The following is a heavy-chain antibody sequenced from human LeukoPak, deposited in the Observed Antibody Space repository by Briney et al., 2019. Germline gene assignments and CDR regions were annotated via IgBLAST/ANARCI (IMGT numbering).Heavy chain of an antibody. V-gene: IGHV3-30*02. CDR3: AKDQDTVVVPAAPKSGYFDY. Sequence: GGSLRLSCAASGFTFSSYGMHWVRQAPGKGLEWVAFIRYDGSNKYYADSVKGRFTISRDNSENTLYLQMNSLRAEDTAVYYCAKDQDTVVVPAAPKSGYFDYWGQGTLVTVSS. CDR1: GFTFSSYG. J-gene: IGHJ4*02. D-gene: IGHD2-2*01. CDR2: IRYDGSNK.